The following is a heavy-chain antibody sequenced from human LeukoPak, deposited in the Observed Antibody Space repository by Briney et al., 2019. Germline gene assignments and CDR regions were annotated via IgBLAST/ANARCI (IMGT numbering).Heavy chain of an antibody. Sequence: ASVKVSCKAFGYTFTSNYMHWVRQAPGQGPEWMGVISPSGGSATYAQKFQGRVTQTRDTSTSTVYMELSSLRSEDTAVYYCARDQSSYYGSGSYYSRLDYWGQGTLVTVSS. CDR1: GYTFTSNY. CDR2: ISPSGGSA. CDR3: ARDQSSYYGSGSYYSRLDY. V-gene: IGHV1-46*01. J-gene: IGHJ4*02. D-gene: IGHD3-10*01.